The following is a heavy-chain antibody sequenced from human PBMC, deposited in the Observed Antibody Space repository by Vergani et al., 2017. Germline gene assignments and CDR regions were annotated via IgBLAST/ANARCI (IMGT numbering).Heavy chain of an antibody. CDR2: IYPGDSEV. V-gene: IGHV5-51*01. D-gene: IGHD3-10*01. CDR3: ASGGHGSENGGALQL. CDR1: GYIFSNFW. Sequence: EKQLVQSGSETKKPGESQKISCQAFGYIFSNFWIGWVRQRPGRGLEWMGIIYPGDSEVKSNPTFRGQVIFSVDTSVNTAYLQWRSLQASDTATYFCASGGHGSENGGALQLWGQGTNITVSS. J-gene: IGHJ3*01.